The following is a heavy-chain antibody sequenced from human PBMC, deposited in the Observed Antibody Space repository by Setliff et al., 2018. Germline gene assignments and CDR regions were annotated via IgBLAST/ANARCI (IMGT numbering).Heavy chain of an antibody. Sequence: SETLSLTCTVSGGSINNYYWSWIRQSPGKGLEWIGYIDTSGSTNYNPSLKSRVTISLDTSKNQFSLKLSSVTAADTAVYYCASAAAGYCSGRSCYAKLYFDYWGQGTLVTVSS. CDR3: ASAAAGYCSGRSCYAKLYFDY. D-gene: IGHD2-15*01. V-gene: IGHV4-4*08. J-gene: IGHJ4*02. CDR1: GGSINNYY. CDR2: IDTSGST.